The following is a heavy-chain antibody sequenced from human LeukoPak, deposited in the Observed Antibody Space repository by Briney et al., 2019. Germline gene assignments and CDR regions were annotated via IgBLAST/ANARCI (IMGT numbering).Heavy chain of an antibody. D-gene: IGHD2-2*01. CDR3: ARERTLRDWFDP. Sequence: SVKISCKASGGTFSSYAISWVRQDPGEGLQWMGGIIPLFGTANYAQKFQGRVTITADKSTSTAYMELSSLRSEDTAVSYCARERTLRDWFDPWGQGTLVTVSS. J-gene: IGHJ5*02. CDR2: IIPLFGTA. CDR1: GGTFSSYA. V-gene: IGHV1-69*06.